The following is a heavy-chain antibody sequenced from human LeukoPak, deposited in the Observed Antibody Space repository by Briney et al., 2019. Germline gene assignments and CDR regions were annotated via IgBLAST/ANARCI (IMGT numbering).Heavy chain of an antibody. J-gene: IGHJ5*02. CDR2: IYYSGST. Sequence: SETLSLTCTVSGGSISSSSYSWGWLRQPPGKGLEWIGSIYYSGSTYYNPSLKSRITISVDTSKNPFSLKLSSVTAADTAVYYCASDFWSGYYPPAWGQGTLVTVSS. V-gene: IGHV4-39*01. CDR3: ASDFWSGYYPPA. CDR1: GGSISSSSYS. D-gene: IGHD3-3*01.